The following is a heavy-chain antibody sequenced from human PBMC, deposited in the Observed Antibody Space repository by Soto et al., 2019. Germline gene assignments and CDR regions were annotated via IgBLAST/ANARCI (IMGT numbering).Heavy chain of an antibody. V-gene: IGHV1-18*01. Sequence: QVQLVQSGAEVKKPGVSVKVSCKASGYTFTTYGITWVRQAPGQGLEWMGWISGFNGNTNYAQKFQGRVSMTTDTATNTAYMELRSLGSDDTAVYYCAREILPASPREFDYWGQGTLVTVSS. CDR2: ISGFNGNT. CDR1: GYTFTTYG. J-gene: IGHJ4*02. D-gene: IGHD2-15*01. CDR3: AREILPASPREFDY.